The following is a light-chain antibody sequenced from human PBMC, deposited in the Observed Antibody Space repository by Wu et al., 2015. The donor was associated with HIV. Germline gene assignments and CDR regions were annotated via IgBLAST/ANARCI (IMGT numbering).Light chain of an antibody. J-gene: IGKJ5*01. CDR2: GAS. CDR3: QQYGDSPVT. Sequence: ENVLTQSPATLSLSPGQRATLSCRSSQSVSASYLAWYQKRPGQSPRLVVYGASKRAANIPERFGGSGSGTDFILTISRVEPEDFAVYYCQQYGDSPVTF. V-gene: IGKV3-20*01. CDR1: QSVSASY.